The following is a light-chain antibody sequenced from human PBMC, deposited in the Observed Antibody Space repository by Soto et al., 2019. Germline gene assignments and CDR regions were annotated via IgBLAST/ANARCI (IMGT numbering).Light chain of an antibody. V-gene: IGKV3-15*01. CDR3: QQYYDWPLT. Sequence: EIVMTQSPATLSVSPGERATLSCSASQNIVNNLAWYQQRPGQGPWLLIYGASTRAIGVPARFSGSGSGTEFTLTISGLQSEDFALYYCQQYYDWPLTFGPGTKLDIK. CDR2: GAS. J-gene: IGKJ3*01. CDR1: QNIVNN.